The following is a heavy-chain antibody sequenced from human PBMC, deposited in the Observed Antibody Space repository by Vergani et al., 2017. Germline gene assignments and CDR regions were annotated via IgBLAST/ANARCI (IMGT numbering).Heavy chain of an antibody. CDR1: GGSISSYY. CDR3: ARGIAARPGVWFDP. Sequence: QVQLQESGPGLVKPSETLSLTCTVSGGSISSYYWSWIRQPPGKGLEWIGYIYYSGSTNYNPSLKSRVTISVDTSKNQFSLKLSSVTAADTAVYYCARGIAARPGVWFDPWGQGTLVTVSS. J-gene: IGHJ5*02. V-gene: IGHV4-59*01. CDR2: IYYSGST. D-gene: IGHD6-6*01.